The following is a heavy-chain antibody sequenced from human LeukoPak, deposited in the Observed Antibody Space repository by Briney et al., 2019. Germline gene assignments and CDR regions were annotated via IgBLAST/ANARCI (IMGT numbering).Heavy chain of an antibody. CDR2: INPNSGGT. V-gene: IGHV1-2*02. D-gene: IGHD2-2*02. CDR3: ARNHCSSTSCYNYYYMDV. Sequence: ASVKVSCXASGYTFTGYYMHWVRQAPGQGLEWMGWINPNSGGTNYAQKFQGRVTMTRDTSISTAYMELSRLRSDDTAVYYCARNHCSSTSCYNYYYMDVWGKGTTVTVSS. CDR1: GYTFTGYY. J-gene: IGHJ6*03.